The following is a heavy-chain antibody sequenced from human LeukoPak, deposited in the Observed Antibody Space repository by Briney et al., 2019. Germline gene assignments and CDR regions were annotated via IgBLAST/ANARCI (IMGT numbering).Heavy chain of an antibody. CDR1: GFTFSSYW. J-gene: IGHJ4*02. CDR2: INSDGSST. V-gene: IGHV3-74*01. CDR3: ARSIAVAGRPFDY. Sequence: PGGSLRLSCAASGFTFSSYWMHWVRQAPGKGLVWVSRINSDGSSTSYADSVKGRFTISRDNAKNTLYLQMNSLRAEDTAVYYCARSIAVAGRPFDYWGQGTLVTVPS. D-gene: IGHD6-19*01.